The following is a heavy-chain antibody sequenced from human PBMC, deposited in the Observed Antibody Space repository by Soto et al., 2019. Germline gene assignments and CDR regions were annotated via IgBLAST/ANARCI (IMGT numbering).Heavy chain of an antibody. CDR1: ESTVSRDW. D-gene: IGHD1-26*01. CDR2: INQDGSEK. V-gene: IGHV3-7*04. CDR3: SGGVGDAF. J-gene: IGHJ4*02. Sequence: EVHLVESGGGLVQTGGSLRLSCAIFESTVSRDWMNWVRQAPGKGLEWVAHINQDGSEKYYVDSVKGRFTISRDNAKKSLYLKMTSLRPAETAMYYCSGGVGDAFWGQGTLVTVSS.